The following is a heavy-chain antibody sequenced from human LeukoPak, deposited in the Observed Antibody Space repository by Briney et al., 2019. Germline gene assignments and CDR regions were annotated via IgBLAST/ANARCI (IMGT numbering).Heavy chain of an antibody. CDR2: ISAYNGNT. CDR1: GYTFTSYG. CDR3: AREMYSSSWYSSFDY. D-gene: IGHD6-13*01. J-gene: IGHJ4*02. Sequence: ASVKVSCKASGYTFTSYGISWVRQAPGQGLEWMGWISAYNGNTNYAQKLQGRVTMTTDTSTSTAYMELRSLRSDDTAVYYCAREMYSSSWYSSFDYWGQGTLVTVSS. V-gene: IGHV1-18*01.